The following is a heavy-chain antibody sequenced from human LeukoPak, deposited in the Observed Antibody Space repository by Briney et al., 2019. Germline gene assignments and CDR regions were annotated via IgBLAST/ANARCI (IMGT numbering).Heavy chain of an antibody. CDR3: ARDIGQWVVLHQFDY. CDR2: ISYDGSSK. CDR1: GFTFSHFA. V-gene: IGHV3-30-3*01. Sequence: GRSLRLSCSASGFTFSHFAIHWVRQAPGKGLEWVALISYDGSSKYYADSRFTISRGNSKNTLYLQMNSLRTEDTSVYYCARDIGQWVVLHQFDYWGQGTLVTVSS. D-gene: IGHD6-19*01. J-gene: IGHJ4*01.